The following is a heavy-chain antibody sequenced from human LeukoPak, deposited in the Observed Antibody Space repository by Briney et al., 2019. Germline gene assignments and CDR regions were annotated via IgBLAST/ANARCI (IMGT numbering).Heavy chain of an antibody. V-gene: IGHV3-7*01. CDR2: IKQDGSEK. Sequence: GGSLRLSCAASGFTFSSYWMSWVRQAPGKGLEWVANIKQDGSEKYYVDSVKGRFTISRDNAKNTVYLQMNSLRVEDTAVYYCARGALYMYYFDYWGQGTLVTVSS. D-gene: IGHD3-10*01. CDR3: ARGALYMYYFDY. J-gene: IGHJ4*02. CDR1: GFTFSSYW.